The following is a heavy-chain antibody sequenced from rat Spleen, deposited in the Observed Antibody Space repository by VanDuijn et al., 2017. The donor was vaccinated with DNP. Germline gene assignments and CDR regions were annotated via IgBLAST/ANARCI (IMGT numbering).Heavy chain of an antibody. D-gene: IGHD1-11*01. CDR3: AKGGDYGGFDY. V-gene: IGHV5-20*01. Sequence: EVHLVDSGGGLVQPGRSLKLSCATSGFTFGDYYMSWVRQAPTGGLEWVASINSDGSSTYYRDSVKGRFTISRDNAENTVYLQMNSLRSEDTASYYCAKGGDYGGFDYWGQGVMVTVSS. J-gene: IGHJ2*01. CDR2: INSDGSST. CDR1: GFTFGDYY.